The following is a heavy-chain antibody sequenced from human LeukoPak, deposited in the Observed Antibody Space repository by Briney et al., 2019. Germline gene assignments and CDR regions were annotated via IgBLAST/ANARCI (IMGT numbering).Heavy chain of an antibody. CDR2: IYYSGST. CDR1: GVSISSYY. CDR3: ARGTGWFGELLPLDY. Sequence: PSETLSLTCTVSGVSISSYYWSWVRQPPGKGLEWVGYIYYSGSTNYNPSLKSRVTISVDTSKNQFTLKLSSVTAADTAVYYCARGTGWFGELLPLDYWGQGTLVTVSS. D-gene: IGHD3-10*01. J-gene: IGHJ4*02. V-gene: IGHV4-59*01.